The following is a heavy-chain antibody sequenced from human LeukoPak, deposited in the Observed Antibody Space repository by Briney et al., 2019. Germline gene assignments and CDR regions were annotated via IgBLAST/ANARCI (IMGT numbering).Heavy chain of an antibody. D-gene: IGHD5-18*01. J-gene: IGHJ4*02. CDR1: GYTFTSYD. Sequence: ASVKVSCKASGYTFTSYDINWVRQATGQGLEWMGWMNPNSGNTGYAQKFQGRVTMTRNTSISTAYMELSSLRSEDTAVYYCARQRYSEIEPYRDYFDFWGPGTLVTVSS. CDR2: MNPNSGNT. CDR3: ARQRYSEIEPYRDYFDF. V-gene: IGHV1-8*01.